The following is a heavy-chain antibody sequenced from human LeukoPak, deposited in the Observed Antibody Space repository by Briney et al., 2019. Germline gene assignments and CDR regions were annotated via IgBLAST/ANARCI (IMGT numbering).Heavy chain of an antibody. CDR3: ARSAVTGAGVFDY. CDR1: GVSFSSYY. CDR2: IYPGVRT. J-gene: IGHJ4*01. D-gene: IGHD2-21*02. Sequence: SETLSLTCTVSGVSFSSYYWTWIRQPAGKGLEWLGRIYPGVRTYYSPSLESRLTMSADTSKNQFSLNLRSMTAADTAVYFCARSAVTGAGVFDYWGRGILVTVSS. V-gene: IGHV4-4*07.